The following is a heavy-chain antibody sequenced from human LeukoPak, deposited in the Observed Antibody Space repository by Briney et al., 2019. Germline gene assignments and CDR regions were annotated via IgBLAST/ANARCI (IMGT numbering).Heavy chain of an antibody. CDR3: ARGAGYSYGNDAFDI. J-gene: IGHJ3*02. CDR2: IRYDGSNK. CDR1: GFTFISYG. Sequence: GGSLRLSCAASGFTFISYGMHWVRQAPGKGLEWVTFIRYDGSNKYYADSVKGRFIISRDNAKNSLYLQMNSLRAEDTAVYYCARGAGYSYGNDAFDIWGQGTMVTVSS. D-gene: IGHD5-18*01. V-gene: IGHV3-30*02.